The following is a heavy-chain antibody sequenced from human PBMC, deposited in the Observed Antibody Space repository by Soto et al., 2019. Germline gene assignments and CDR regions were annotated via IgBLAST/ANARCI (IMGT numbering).Heavy chain of an antibody. D-gene: IGHD3-16*02. J-gene: IGHJ4*02. V-gene: IGHV3-7*01. CDR3: ARGRSIWGSYPPPDFDY. CDR2: IKQDGSDK. CDR1: GFTFSSYW. Sequence: EVQLVESGGGLVQPGGSLRLSCAASGFTFSSYWMSWVRQAPGKGLEWVANIKQDGSDKYYVDSVKGRFTISRDNAKNSLYLQMNSLRADDTAVYYCARGRSIWGSYPPPDFDYWGQGTLVTVSS.